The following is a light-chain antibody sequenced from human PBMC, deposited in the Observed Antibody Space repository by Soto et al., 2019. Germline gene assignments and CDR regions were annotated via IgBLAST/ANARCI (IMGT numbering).Light chain of an antibody. V-gene: IGKV3-11*01. Sequence: EIVLTQSPATLSLAPGEGATLSCRASQSVTTYLDWYQQKPGQAPRLLIYDASSRATGIPARFSGSGSGTDFTLTISSLEPEDFAVYYCQQYGSSSTWTFGQGTKVDIK. CDR3: QQYGSSSTWT. CDR1: QSVTTY. J-gene: IGKJ1*01. CDR2: DAS.